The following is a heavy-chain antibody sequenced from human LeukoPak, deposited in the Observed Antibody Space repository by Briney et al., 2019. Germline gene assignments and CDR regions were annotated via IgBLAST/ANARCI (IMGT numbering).Heavy chain of an antibody. Sequence: SETLSLTCTVSGGSISSGVYYWGWIRQPPGKGLEWIGSIYYSGSTYYNPSLKSRVTISVDTSKNQFSLKLSSVTAADTAVYYCARDRVGQQLVGRNYYYYYMDVWGKGTTVTISS. CDR2: IYYSGST. CDR1: GGSISSGVYY. V-gene: IGHV4-39*07. D-gene: IGHD6-13*01. CDR3: ARDRVGQQLVGRNYYYYYMDV. J-gene: IGHJ6*03.